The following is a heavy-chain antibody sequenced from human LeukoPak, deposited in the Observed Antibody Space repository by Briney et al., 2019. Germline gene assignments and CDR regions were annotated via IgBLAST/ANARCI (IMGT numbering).Heavy chain of an antibody. Sequence: SLRLSCTASGFTFGDYSMSWVRQAPGKGLEWVGFIRSKDGTTEYAASVRGRFSISRDDSKRIAHLQMNSLRTEDTAVYYCNRWHIAGVSNSNVWGQGTLVTVS. CDR2: IRSKDGTT. D-gene: IGHD1-1*01. J-gene: IGHJ1*01. CDR1: GFTFGDYS. V-gene: IGHV3-49*04. CDR3: NRWHIAGVSNSNV.